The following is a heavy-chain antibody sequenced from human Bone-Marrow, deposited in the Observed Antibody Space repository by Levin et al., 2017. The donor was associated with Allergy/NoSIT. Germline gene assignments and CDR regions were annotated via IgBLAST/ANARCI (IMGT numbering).Heavy chain of an antibody. CDR2: IYYSGST. V-gene: IGHV4-39*01. CDR1: GGSISSSSYY. D-gene: IGHD6-13*01. J-gene: IGHJ2*01. CDR3: ARRAPISSWSKKSDWYFDL. Sequence: SETLSLTCTVSGGSISSSSYYWGWIRQPPGKGLEWIGSIYYSGSTYYNPSLKSRVTISVDTSKNQFSLKLSSVTAADTAVYYCARRAPISSWSKKSDWYFDLWGRGTLVTVSS.